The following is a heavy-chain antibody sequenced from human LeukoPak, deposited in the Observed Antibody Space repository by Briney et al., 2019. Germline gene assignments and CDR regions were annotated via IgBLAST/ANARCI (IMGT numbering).Heavy chain of an antibody. CDR3: ARAVGPYDY. V-gene: IGHV3-33*01. J-gene: IGHJ4*02. D-gene: IGHD3-10*01. CDR1: GFIFSSYG. Sequence: PGGSLRLSCAASGFIFSSYGMHWVRQAPGKGLEWVAVIWYDGGNKYYADSVKGRFTISRDNSKNTLYLQMNSLRVEDTAVYYCARAVGPYDYWGQGTLVTVSS. CDR2: IWYDGGNK.